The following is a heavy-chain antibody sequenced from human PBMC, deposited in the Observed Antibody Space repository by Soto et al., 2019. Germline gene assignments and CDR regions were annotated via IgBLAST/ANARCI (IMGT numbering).Heavy chain of an antibody. V-gene: IGHV4-31*03. D-gene: IGHD2-21*02. Sequence: SETLSLTCTVSGGSISSGGYYWSWIRQHPEKGLEWIGYIYYTGSTYYNPSLKSRVTMSVDTSKNQFSLKLSSVTAADTALYFCARQRTSVVTQAYFDVWGPGSLVTVSS. CDR3: ARQRTSVVTQAYFDV. J-gene: IGHJ4*02. CDR2: IYYTGST. CDR1: GGSISSGGYY.